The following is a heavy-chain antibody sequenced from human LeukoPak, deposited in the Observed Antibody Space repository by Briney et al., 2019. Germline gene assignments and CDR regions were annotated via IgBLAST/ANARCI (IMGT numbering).Heavy chain of an antibody. V-gene: IGHV4-34*01. Sequence: SETLSLTCAAYGGSFSGDYWNWIRQPPGKGLEWIGEINHRGSTNSNPSLRSRVTISVDRSKNQFSLKLSSVTAADTAVYYCARRPRYSSGWYYFDSWGQGTLVTVSS. CDR3: ARRPRYSSGWYYFDS. D-gene: IGHD6-19*01. J-gene: IGHJ4*02. CDR2: INHRGST. CDR1: GGSFSGDY.